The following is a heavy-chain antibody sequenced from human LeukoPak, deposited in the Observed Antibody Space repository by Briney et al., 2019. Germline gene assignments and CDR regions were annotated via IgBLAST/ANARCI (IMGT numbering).Heavy chain of an antibody. D-gene: IGHD3-22*01. V-gene: IGHV3-23*01. Sequence: GGSLRLTCAASGFTFSSYAMSWVRQAPGKGLEWVSAISGSGGSKYYADSVKGRFTISRDNSKNTLYLQMNSLRAEDTAVYYCARENYYDSSGYFDYWGQGTLVTVSS. CDR3: ARENYYDSSGYFDY. CDR2: ISGSGGSK. CDR1: GFTFSSYA. J-gene: IGHJ4*02.